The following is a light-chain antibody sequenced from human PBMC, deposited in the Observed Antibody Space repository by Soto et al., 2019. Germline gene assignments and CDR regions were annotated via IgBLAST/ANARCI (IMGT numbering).Light chain of an antibody. CDR1: QSISSN. CDR2: DAS. CDR3: HQYNFWPT. V-gene: IGKV3-15*01. J-gene: IGKJ1*01. Sequence: EIVMTQSPATLSVSPWERATLSCRASQSISSNLAWYQQKPGQAPRLLIYDASTRATGVPARFSGGGSGTEFTLTINSLQPEDFAVYFCHQYNFWPTFGQGTKVDIK.